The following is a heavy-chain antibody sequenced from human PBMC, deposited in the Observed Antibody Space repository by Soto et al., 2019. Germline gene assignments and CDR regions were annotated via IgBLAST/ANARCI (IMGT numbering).Heavy chain of an antibody. J-gene: IGHJ5*01. Sequence: WASAKVSCKASGYIFTYLYLYWGLQAAAQALEWMGWIIRYNGNTNYAEKFQDRFSITRESSLRTVYMELRSLRSDDTGMYYCARSALDDDAYHYLDSWGQGTLVTVSS. V-gene: IGHV1-45*02. CDR2: IIRYNGNT. CDR3: ARSALDDDAYHYLDS. CDR1: GYIFTYLY. D-gene: IGHD3-16*01.